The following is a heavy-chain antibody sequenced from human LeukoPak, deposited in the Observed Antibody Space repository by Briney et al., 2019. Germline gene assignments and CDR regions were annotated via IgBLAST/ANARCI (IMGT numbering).Heavy chain of an antibody. CDR1: GGSISSYY. CDR2: FYYSGST. Sequence: PSETLSLTCTVSGGSISSYYWSWIRQPPGKGLEWIGYFYYSGSTNYNPSLKSRVTISEDTSKNQFSLNLNSVTAADTAVYYCARQVSGYFDLWGRGTLVTVSS. V-gene: IGHV4-59*08. CDR3: ARQVSGYFDL. J-gene: IGHJ2*01.